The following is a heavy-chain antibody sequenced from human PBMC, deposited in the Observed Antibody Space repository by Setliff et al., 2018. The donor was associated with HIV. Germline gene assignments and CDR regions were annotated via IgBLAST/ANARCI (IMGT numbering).Heavy chain of an antibody. Sequence: PSETLSLTCYVTDDPISSYYWSWVRQPAGKGLEWIGRLYVSGDNNYNPSLKSRVTMSLDTSKKHFSLKLKSVTAADTAVYYCALTGHRLLRGYMDVWGKGTTVTVSS. D-gene: IGHD2-15*01. CDR2: LYVSGDN. CDR1: DDPISSYY. J-gene: IGHJ6*03. CDR3: ALTGHRLLRGYMDV. V-gene: IGHV4-4*07.